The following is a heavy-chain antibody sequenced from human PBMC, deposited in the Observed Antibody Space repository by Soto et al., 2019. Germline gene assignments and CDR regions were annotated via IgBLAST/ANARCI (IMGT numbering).Heavy chain of an antibody. D-gene: IGHD6-6*01. CDR3: AAVRDSKYVGSSGCGY. CDR1: GYTFADHY. Sequence: EVQLVQSGPELKKPGATVKITCKVSGYTFADHYMHWVKQAPGKGLEWVGLVDPKDDDAIFAEKFQGRVILTADKSTNTVSMELHSLRSDDSAVYYCAAVRDSKYVGSSGCGYWGQGTLVTVSS. CDR2: VDPKDDDA. V-gene: IGHV1-69-2*01. J-gene: IGHJ4*02.